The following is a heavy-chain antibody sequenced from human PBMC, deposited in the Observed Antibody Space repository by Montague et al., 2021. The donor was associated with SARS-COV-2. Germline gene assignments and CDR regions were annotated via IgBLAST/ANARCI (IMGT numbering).Heavy chain of an antibody. V-gene: IGHV4-39*01. CDR2: IYYSGTT. CDR3: ARPLVRGVPKAFDI. J-gene: IGHJ3*02. CDR1: GGSITRNYY. Sequence: SETLSLTCTVSGGSITRNYYWGWIRQPPGKGLEWVSNIYYSGTTXXNPSLLSRVTISVDASKNQFSLNLTSVTAADTAVYYCARPLVRGVPKAFDIWGQGALVIVSS. D-gene: IGHD3-10*01.